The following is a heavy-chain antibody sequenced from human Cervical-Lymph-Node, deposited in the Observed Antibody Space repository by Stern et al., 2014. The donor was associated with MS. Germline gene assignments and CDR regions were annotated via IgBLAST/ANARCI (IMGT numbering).Heavy chain of an antibody. CDR3: ARDRLDSSHPLDY. J-gene: IGHJ4*02. CDR2: IYYSGST. CDR1: GGSVSSGSYY. Sequence: QLQLQESGPGLVKPSETLSLTCTVSGGSVSSGSYYWSWIRQPPGKGLEWIGYIYYSGSTNYNPSLKSRVTISVDTSKNQFSLKLSFGTAADTAVYDGARDRLDSSHPLDYWGQGTLVTVSS. V-gene: IGHV4-61*01. D-gene: IGHD3-22*01.